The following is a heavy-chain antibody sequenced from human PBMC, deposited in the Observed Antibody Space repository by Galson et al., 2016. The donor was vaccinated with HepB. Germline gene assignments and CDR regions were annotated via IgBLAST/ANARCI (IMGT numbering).Heavy chain of an antibody. CDR2: IWEDESNK. Sequence: SLRLSCAASGFSFSNYAMHWVRQAPGKGLEWVAVIWEDESNKYYPDSVKGRFTVSRDNSKNTLYLQMNSLRAEDTAVYYRARELKAGTAEWFDPWGQGTPVTVSS. D-gene: IGHD1-1*01. CDR3: ARELKAGTAEWFDP. V-gene: IGHV3-33*01. J-gene: IGHJ5*02. CDR1: GFSFSNYA.